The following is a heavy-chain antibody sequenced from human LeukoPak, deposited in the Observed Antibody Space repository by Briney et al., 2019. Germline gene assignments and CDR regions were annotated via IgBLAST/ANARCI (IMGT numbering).Heavy chain of an antibody. J-gene: IGHJ6*02. CDR1: GFTFSSYA. CDR2: ISYDGSNK. Sequence: GGSLRLSCAASGFTFSSYAMHWVRQAPGKGLEWVAVISYDGSNKYYADSVKGRFTISRDNSKNTLYLQMNSLRAEDTAVYYCARFQVNQLLYGPYGMDVWGQGATVTVSS. CDR3: ARFQVNQLLYGPYGMDV. D-gene: IGHD2-2*02. V-gene: IGHV3-30-3*01.